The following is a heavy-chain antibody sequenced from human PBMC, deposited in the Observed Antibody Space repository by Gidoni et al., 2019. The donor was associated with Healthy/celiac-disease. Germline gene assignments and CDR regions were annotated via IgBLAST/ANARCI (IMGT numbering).Heavy chain of an antibody. CDR1: GYSFTSYW. Sequence: EVQLVQSGAEVKKPGASLRLSCKGSGYSFTSYWISWVRQMPGKGLEWMGRIDPSDSYTNYSPSFQGHVTISADKSISTAYLQWSSLKASDTAMYYCARPFSGYDGDLDAFDIWGQGTMVTVSS. CDR3: ARPFSGYDGDLDAFDI. V-gene: IGHV5-10-1*01. D-gene: IGHD5-12*01. CDR2: IDPSDSYT. J-gene: IGHJ3*02.